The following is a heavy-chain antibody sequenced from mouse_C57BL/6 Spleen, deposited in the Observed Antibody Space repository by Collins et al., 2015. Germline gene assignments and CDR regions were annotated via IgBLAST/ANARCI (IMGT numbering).Heavy chain of an antibody. D-gene: IGHD1-1*01. V-gene: IGHV1-58*01. CDR3: AIYYYGSRRRYFDV. J-gene: IGHJ1*03. CDR1: GYTFTSYG. CDR2: IYIGNGYT. Sequence: EVQLQQSGAELVRPGSSVKMSYKTSGYTFTSYGINWVKQRPGQGLEWIGYIYIGNGYTEYNEKFKGKATLTSDTSSSTAYMQLSSLTSEDSAIYFCAIYYYGSRRRYFDVWGTGTTVTVSS.